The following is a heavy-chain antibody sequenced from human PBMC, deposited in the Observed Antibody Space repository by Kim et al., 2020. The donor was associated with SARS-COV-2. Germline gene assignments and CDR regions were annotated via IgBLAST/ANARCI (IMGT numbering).Heavy chain of an antibody. J-gene: IGHJ4*02. D-gene: IGHD2-15*01. CDR2: IWIDGTKE. CDR1: GFMFSNSG. Sequence: GGSLRLSCAASGFMFSNSGMHWVRQAPGRGLEWVAAIWIDGTKEYYGDPVRGRFTISRDNSKNTLYLQMNSLRAEDTAVYYCARESTRILANLDSWGQGTRVSVAT. CDR3: ARESTRILANLDS. V-gene: IGHV3-33*01.